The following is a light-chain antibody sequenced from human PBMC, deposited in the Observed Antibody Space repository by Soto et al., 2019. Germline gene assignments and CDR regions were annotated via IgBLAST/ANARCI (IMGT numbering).Light chain of an antibody. Sequence: DIVLTQSPATLSLSPGERATLSCMASQSVSSYLACYQQKPGQAPRLLIYDASNRATGIPARFSGSGSGSDFTLTIRRLEPEDFAVYYCQQRSNWPPTFRKGTTVQIK. V-gene: IGKV3-11*01. CDR3: QQRSNWPPT. CDR2: DAS. J-gene: IGKJ1*01. CDR1: QSVSSY.